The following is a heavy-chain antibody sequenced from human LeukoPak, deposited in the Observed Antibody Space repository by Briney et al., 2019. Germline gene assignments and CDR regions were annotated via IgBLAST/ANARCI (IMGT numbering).Heavy chain of an antibody. D-gene: IGHD6-19*01. J-gene: IGHJ5*02. Sequence: GASVNVSFKASVYTFTSYGISWVRQAPAQGLEWMGWISAYNGNTNNAQKLQSRVDMTTDTSTSTAYMELRSLRSDDAAVYYCARGWYSSGWYGWFDPWGQGTLVTVSS. CDR1: VYTFTSYG. V-gene: IGHV1-18*01. CDR3: ARGWYSSGWYGWFDP. CDR2: ISAYNGNT.